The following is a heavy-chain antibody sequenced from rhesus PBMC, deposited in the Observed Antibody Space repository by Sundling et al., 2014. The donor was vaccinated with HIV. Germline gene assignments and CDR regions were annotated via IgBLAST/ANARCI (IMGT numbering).Heavy chain of an antibody. CDR1: GGSIDGGYA. CDR3: ASPWNSWSGFDY. V-gene: IGHV4-76*01. J-gene: IGHJ4*01. CDR2: FYGSGGTD. Sequence: QVQLQESGPGLLKPSETLALTCAVSGGSIDGGYAWGWIRQAPGKGLEWIGNFYGSGGTDYLNPSLKSRVTISKDTSKNQFSLKLSSVTAADTAVYYCASPWNSWSGFDYWGQGVLVAVSS. D-gene: IGHD6-13*01.